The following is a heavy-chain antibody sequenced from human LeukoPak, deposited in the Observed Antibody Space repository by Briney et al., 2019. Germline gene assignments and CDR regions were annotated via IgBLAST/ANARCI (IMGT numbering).Heavy chain of an antibody. Sequence: PGGSLRLSCAASGFTFSNDWMSWVRQAPGKGLEWVAIIRQDGSEKKYVDSVKGRFTISRDNAKNSLYLEMNSLRAEDTAVYYCTRFSRSSSSNYWGQGTLVTVSS. D-gene: IGHD6-6*01. CDR3: TRFSRSSSSNY. CDR1: GFTFSNDW. V-gene: IGHV3-7*01. J-gene: IGHJ4*02. CDR2: IRQDGSEK.